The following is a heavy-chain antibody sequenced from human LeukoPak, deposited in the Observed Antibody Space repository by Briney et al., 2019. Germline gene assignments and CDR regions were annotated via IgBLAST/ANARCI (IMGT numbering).Heavy chain of an antibody. CDR2: IKSKTDGGTT. V-gene: IGHV3-15*01. CDR3: TTMVRGYYYYYMDV. Sequence: PGGSLRLSCAASGFTFSNAWMNWVRQAPGKGLEWVGRIKSKTDGGTTDYAAPVKGRFTISRDDSKNTLYLQMNSLKTEDTAVYYCTTMVRGYYYYYMDVSGKGTTVTVS. D-gene: IGHD3-10*01. CDR1: GFTFSNAW. J-gene: IGHJ6*03.